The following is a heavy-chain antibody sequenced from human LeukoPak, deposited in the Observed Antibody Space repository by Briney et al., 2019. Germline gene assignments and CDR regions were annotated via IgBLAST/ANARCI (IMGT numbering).Heavy chain of an antibody. Sequence: PSETLSLTCTVSGGSISSYYWSWIRQPAGKGLEWIGRIYTSGSTNYNPSLKSRVTMSVDTSKNQFSLKLSSVTAADTAVYYCARYYYGSGSPEPQNWFDPWGQGTLVTVSS. CDR1: GGSISSYY. V-gene: IGHV4-4*07. CDR3: ARYYYGSGSPEPQNWFDP. J-gene: IGHJ5*02. D-gene: IGHD3-10*01. CDR2: IYTSGST.